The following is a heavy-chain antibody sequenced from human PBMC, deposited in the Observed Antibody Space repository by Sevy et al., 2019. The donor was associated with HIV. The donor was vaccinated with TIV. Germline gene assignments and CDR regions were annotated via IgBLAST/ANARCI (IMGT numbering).Heavy chain of an antibody. CDR2: INPDGSKI. CDR1: AINIRDYW. V-gene: IGHV3-7*02. CDR3: VRAIQLAASY. D-gene: IGHD2-15*01. J-gene: IGHJ4*02. Sequence: LSLTCEASAINIRDYWMNWVRQAPGKGLEWVANINPDGSKIYYADSVKGRFTISRDYAKNSVFLQMTSLRAEDTAVYYCVRAIQLAASYWGQGMLVTVSS.